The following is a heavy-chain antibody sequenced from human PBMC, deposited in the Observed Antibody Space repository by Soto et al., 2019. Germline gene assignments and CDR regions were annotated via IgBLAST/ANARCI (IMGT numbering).Heavy chain of an antibody. CDR1: GFTFSSYG. J-gene: IGHJ4*02. D-gene: IGHD4-17*01. CDR3: AKGLSTVTAY. CDR2: ISYDGSNK. Sequence: GGSLRLSCAASGFTFSSYGMHWVRQAPGKGLEWVAVISYDGSNKYYADSVKGRFTISRDNSKNTLYLQMNSLRAEDTAVYYCAKGLSTVTAYWGQGTLVTVSS. V-gene: IGHV3-30*18.